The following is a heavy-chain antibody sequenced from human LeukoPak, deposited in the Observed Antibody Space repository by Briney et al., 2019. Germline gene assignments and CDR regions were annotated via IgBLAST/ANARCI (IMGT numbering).Heavy chain of an antibody. J-gene: IGHJ3*01. Sequence: PSETLSLTCTVSGGAISTYHWSWIRQPPGKGLEWIGYIYYDGSTNYSPSLKSRVTISIDTSKDQFSLKFYSVTTADTAMYYCARAWAVAGTGSCQIWGQGTMVTVSS. CDR1: GGAISTYH. V-gene: IGHV4-59*01. D-gene: IGHD6-19*01. CDR3: ARAWAVAGTGSCQI. CDR2: IYYDGST.